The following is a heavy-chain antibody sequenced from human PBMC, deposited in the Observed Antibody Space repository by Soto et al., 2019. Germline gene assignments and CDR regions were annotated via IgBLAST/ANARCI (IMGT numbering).Heavy chain of an antibody. V-gene: IGHV4-4*02. CDR3: ARVAVAGTRYDY. D-gene: IGHD6-19*01. CDR1: GGSISSSNW. J-gene: IGHJ4*02. Sequence: QVQLQESGPGLVKPSGTLSLTCAVSGGSISSSNWWSWVRQPPGKGLEWIGEIYHSGSTNYTPSLKCRFPKTVDKSKNPFSRELSSVTAADSAVYYGARVAVAGTRYDYWGQGTLVTVSS. CDR2: IYHSGST.